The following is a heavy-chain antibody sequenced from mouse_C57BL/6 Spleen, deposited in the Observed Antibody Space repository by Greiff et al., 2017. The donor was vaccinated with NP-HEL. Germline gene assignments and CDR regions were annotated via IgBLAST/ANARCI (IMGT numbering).Heavy chain of an antibody. CDR3: ARGRFSWFAY. J-gene: IGHJ3*01. Sequence: VKLQQPGAELVKPGASVKLSCKASGYTFTSYWMHWVKQRPGQGLEWIGMIPPNSGSTNYNEKFKSKATLTVDKSSSTAYMQLSSLTSEDSAVYYCARGRFSWFAYWGQGTLVTGSA. V-gene: IGHV1-64*01. CDR1: GYTFTSYW. CDR2: IPPNSGST.